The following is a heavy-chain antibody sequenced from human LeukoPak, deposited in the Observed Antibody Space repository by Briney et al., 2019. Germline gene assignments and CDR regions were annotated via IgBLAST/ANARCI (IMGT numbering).Heavy chain of an antibody. CDR2: IYYSGST. CDR3: ARVHPLYYYYGMDV. J-gene: IGHJ6*02. V-gene: IGHV4-59*01. Sequence: SETLSLTCTVSGGSISSYYWSWIRQPPGKGLEWIGYIYYSGSTNYNPSLKSRVTISVDTSKNQFSLKLSSVTAADTAAYYCARVHPLYYYYGMDVWGQGTTVTVSS. CDR1: GGSISSYY.